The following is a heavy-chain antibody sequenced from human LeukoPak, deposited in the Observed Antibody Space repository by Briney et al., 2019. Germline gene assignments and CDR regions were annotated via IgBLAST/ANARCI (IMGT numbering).Heavy chain of an antibody. CDR1: GFTFSSYA. CDR3: AVPAASFDY. V-gene: IGHV3-30*01. CDR2: ISYDGSNK. J-gene: IGHJ4*02. Sequence: RSLRLSCAASGFTFSSYAMHWVRQAPGKGLEWVAVISYDGSNKYYADSVKGRFTISRDNSKNTLYLQMNSLRAEDTAVYYCAVPAASFDYWGQGTLSPSPQ. D-gene: IGHD2-2*01.